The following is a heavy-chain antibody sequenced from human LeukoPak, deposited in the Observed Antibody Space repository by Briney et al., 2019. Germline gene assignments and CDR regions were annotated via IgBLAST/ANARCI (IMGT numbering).Heavy chain of an antibody. Sequence: SETLSLTCAVYGGSFSGYYWSWIRQPPGRGLEWIGEINHSGSTNYNPSLKSRVTISVDTSKNQFSLKLSSVTAADTAVYYCASVSYCSSTSCYSRSYYYYYYMDVWGKGTTVTVSS. CDR1: GGSFSGYY. CDR2: INHSGST. CDR3: ASVSYCSSTSCYSRSYYYYYYMDV. V-gene: IGHV4-34*01. D-gene: IGHD2-2*01. J-gene: IGHJ6*03.